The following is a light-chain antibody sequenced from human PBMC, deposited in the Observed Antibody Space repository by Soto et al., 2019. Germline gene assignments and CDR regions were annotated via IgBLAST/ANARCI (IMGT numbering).Light chain of an antibody. V-gene: IGKV1-33*01. CDR1: QDINKN. CDR2: DAS. CDR3: QQYDDDVPT. J-gene: IGKJ4*01. Sequence: DIQMTQSPSSLSASVGDRVTITCQASQDINKNLIWYQQKPGKAPKLLIYDASDLETGVPSRFSGSGSGTAFTFTISSLQPEDFATYYCQQYDDDVPTVGGGTKVDIK.